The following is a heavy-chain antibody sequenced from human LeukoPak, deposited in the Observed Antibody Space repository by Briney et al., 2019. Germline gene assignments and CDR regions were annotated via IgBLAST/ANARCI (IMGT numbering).Heavy chain of an antibody. CDR3: ARVVPPTDYGSGSYFWDPYYFDY. D-gene: IGHD3-10*01. J-gene: IGHJ4*02. V-gene: IGHV3-30*03. Sequence: GGSLRLSCAASGFTFSSYSMNWVRQAPGKGLEWVAVIFYDGSVYYYADSVKGRFTISRDNSKNTLYLQMNSLRVEDTGVYYCARVVPPTDYGSGSYFWDPYYFDYWGQGTLVTVSS. CDR1: GFTFSSYS. CDR2: IFYDGSVY.